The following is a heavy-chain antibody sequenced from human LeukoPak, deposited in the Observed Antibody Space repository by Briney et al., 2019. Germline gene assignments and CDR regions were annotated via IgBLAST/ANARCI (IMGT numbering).Heavy chain of an antibody. CDR2: IYYSGST. Sequence: SETLSLTCTVSGGSISSYYWSWIRQPPGKGLEWVGYIYYSGSTNYNPSLKSRVTISVDTSKNRFSLKLSSVTAADTAVYYCARRRYWYADWGQGTLVTVSS. CDR3: ARRRYWYAD. V-gene: IGHV4-59*08. J-gene: IGHJ5*02. CDR1: GGSISSYY.